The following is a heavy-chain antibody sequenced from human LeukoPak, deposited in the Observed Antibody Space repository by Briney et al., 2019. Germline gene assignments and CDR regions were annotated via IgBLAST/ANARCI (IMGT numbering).Heavy chain of an antibody. Sequence: SETLSLTCAVSNDSINSYYWSWIRQPPGKGLEWIGSIYYRGNTNYNPSLQSRLSISVDTSKNQFSLKLSSVTAADTAVYYCARDPFPNSSGDFWGQGTLVTVSS. CDR2: IYYRGNT. CDR3: ARDPFPNSSGDF. D-gene: IGHD3-22*01. CDR1: NDSINSYY. V-gene: IGHV4-59*01. J-gene: IGHJ4*02.